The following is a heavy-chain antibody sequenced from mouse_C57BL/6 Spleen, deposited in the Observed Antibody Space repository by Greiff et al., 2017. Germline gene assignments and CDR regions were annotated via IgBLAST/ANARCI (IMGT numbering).Heavy chain of an antibody. CDR3: TRHSQLGQAWFAY. CDR2: ISGGGGNT. J-gene: IGHJ3*01. Sequence: EVQGVESGGGLVKPGGSLKLSCAASGFTFSSYTMSWVRQTPEKRLEWVATISGGGGNTYYPDSVKGRFTISRDNAKNTLYLQMSSLRSEDTALYYCTRHSQLGQAWFAYWGQGTLVTVSA. CDR1: GFTFSSYT. V-gene: IGHV5-9*01. D-gene: IGHD4-1*02.